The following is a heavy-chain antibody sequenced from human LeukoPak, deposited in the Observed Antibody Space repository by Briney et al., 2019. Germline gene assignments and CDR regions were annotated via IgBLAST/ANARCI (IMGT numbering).Heavy chain of an antibody. V-gene: IGHV4-39*01. CDR1: GGSISSSSYY. J-gene: IGHJ6*03. D-gene: IGHD3-10*01. CDR3: ARQIDPWYYGSGSYYNVGYMDV. CDR2: IYYSGST. Sequence: SETLSLTCTVSGGSISSSSYYWGWIRQPPGKGLEWIGSIYYSGSTYYNPSLKSRVTISVDTSKNQFSLKLSSVTAADTAVYYCARQIDPWYYGSGSYYNVGYMDVWGKGTTVTISS.